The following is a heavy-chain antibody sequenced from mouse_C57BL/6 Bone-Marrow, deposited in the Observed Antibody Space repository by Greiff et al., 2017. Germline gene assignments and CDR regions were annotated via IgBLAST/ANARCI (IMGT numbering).Heavy chain of an antibody. CDR3: AREGYAVYAMDY. CDR2: IDPSDSYT. Sequence: VQLQQPGAELVMPGASVKLSCKASGYTFTSYWMHWVKQRPGQGLEWIGEIDPSDSYTNYNQKFKGKSTLTVDKSSSTAYMQLSSLTSEDSAVYDCAREGYAVYAMDYWGQGTSVTVSS. CDR1: GYTFTSYW. V-gene: IGHV1-69*01. D-gene: IGHD2-10*02. J-gene: IGHJ4*01.